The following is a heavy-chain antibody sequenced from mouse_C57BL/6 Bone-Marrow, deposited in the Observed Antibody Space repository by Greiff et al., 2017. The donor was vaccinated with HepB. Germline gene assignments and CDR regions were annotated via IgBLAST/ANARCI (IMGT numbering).Heavy chain of an antibody. Sequence: VQLQQPGAELVKPGASVKLSCKASGYTFTSYWMQWVKQRPGQGLEWIGEIDPSDSYTNYNQKFKGKATLTVDTSSSTAYLQLSSLTSEDSAVYYCARGGGLRFGYWGKGTTLTVSS. CDR3: ARGGGLRFGY. CDR2: IDPSDSYT. V-gene: IGHV1-50*01. J-gene: IGHJ2*01. D-gene: IGHD2-4*01. CDR1: GYTFTSYW.